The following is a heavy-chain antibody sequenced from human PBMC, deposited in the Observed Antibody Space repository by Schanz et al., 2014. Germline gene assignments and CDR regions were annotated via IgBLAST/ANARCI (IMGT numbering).Heavy chain of an antibody. V-gene: IGHV3-48*01. Sequence: EVHLVESGGSLVQPGGSLRLSCVASGFSFSNYSMNWVRQAPGKGLEWLSHISGSGGDSVDYADSVKGRFTISRDNSKNMVFLQMTSLRAEDTAVYYCARDPNTSAWLPYVDTWGQGTLVTVSS. D-gene: IGHD6-19*01. CDR3: ARDPNTSAWLPYVDT. J-gene: IGHJ4*02. CDR1: GFSFSNYS. CDR2: ISGSGGDSV.